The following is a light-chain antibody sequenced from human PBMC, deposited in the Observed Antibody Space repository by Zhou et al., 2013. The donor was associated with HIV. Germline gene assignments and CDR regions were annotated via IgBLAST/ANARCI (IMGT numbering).Light chain of an antibody. J-gene: IGKJ2*01. CDR2: DAS. CDR1: QSVSSY. V-gene: IGKV3-20*01. Sequence: IVMTQSPVTLSVSPGERATLSCRASQSVSSYLAWYQQKPGQAPRLLIYDASSRATGIPDRFSGSGSGTDFTLTISRLEPEDFAVYFCQQYGSSPFTFGQGTKLEIK. CDR3: QQYGSSPFT.